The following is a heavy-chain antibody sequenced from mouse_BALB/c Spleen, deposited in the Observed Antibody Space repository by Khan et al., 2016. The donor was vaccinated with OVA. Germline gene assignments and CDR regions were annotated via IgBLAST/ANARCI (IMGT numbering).Heavy chain of an antibody. J-gene: IGHJ2*01. V-gene: IGHV1S41*01. CDR1: GYTFTSYW. Sequence: DLVKPGASVKLSCKASGYTFTSYWINWIKQRPGQGLEWIGRIVPGSDSTYYNEMFKGKATLTVDKSSSTAYIQLSSLSSEDSAVYFCARAMGGKVPLDYWGQGTTLTVSS. CDR2: IVPGSDST. D-gene: IGHD1-1*02. CDR3: ARAMGGKVPLDY.